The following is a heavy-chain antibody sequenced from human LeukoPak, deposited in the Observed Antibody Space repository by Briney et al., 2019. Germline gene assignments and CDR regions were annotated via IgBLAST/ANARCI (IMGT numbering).Heavy chain of an antibody. J-gene: IGHJ6*03. Sequence: SETLSLTCTVSGGSISSYYLSWIRQPPGKGLEWIGYIYYSGSTNYNPSLKSRVTISVDTSKNQFSLKLSAVTAADTAVYYCAXDSXSGWYDYYSMDVWGKGTTLPVSS. CDR1: GGSISSYY. D-gene: IGHD6-19*01. CDR2: IYYSGST. CDR3: AXDSXSGWYDYYSMDV. V-gene: IGHV4-59*01.